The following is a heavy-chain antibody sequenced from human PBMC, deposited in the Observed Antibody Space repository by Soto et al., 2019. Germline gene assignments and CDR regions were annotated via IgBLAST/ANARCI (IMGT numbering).Heavy chain of an antibody. V-gene: IGHV4-30-2*01. Sequence: PSETLSLTCAVSGDSISSGGFSWSWIRQPPGKGLEWIGHIYHSGSSFYNPSLKSRVTISVDGSKNQFSLKVNSVTAADTAVYYCARGKYYFDSNGYHNYFDYWGQGTLVTVSS. CDR1: GDSISSGGFS. D-gene: IGHD3-22*01. J-gene: IGHJ4*02. CDR2: IYHSGSS. CDR3: ARGKYYFDSNGYHNYFDY.